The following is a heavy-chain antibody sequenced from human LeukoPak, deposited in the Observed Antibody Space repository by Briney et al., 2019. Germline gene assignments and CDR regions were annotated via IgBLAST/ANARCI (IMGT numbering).Heavy chain of an antibody. CDR2: INPNSGGT. Sequence: ASVKVSCKASGYTFTGYYMHWVRQAPGQGLEWMGWINPNSGGTNYAQKLQGRVTMTTDTSTSTAYMELRSLRSDDTAVYYCARELNYDSSGYYPYFDYWGQGTLVTVSS. V-gene: IGHV1-2*02. CDR1: GYTFTGYY. CDR3: ARELNYDSSGYYPYFDY. J-gene: IGHJ4*02. D-gene: IGHD3-22*01.